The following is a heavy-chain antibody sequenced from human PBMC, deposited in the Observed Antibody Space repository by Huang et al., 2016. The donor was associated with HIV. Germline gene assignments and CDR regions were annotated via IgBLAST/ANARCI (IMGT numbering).Heavy chain of an antibody. J-gene: IGHJ3*02. Sequence: QVQLVESGGGVVQPGRSLRLSCSASGFTFRRYGMPWVRQAPGKGLEWLALIAYDGSNKYSSDSVKGRFTFSRDNAKNTLYLQVNSVRLEDTAVYYCAKDNTGEDAFDIWGQGTMVLVSS. V-gene: IGHV3-30*18. CDR2: IAYDGSNK. CDR3: AKDNTGEDAFDI. CDR1: GFTFRRYG. D-gene: IGHD7-27*01.